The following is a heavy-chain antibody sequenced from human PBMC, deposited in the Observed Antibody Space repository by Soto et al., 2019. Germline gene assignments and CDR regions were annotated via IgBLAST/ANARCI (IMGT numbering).Heavy chain of an antibody. CDR1: GGSFSGYY. Sequence: PSETLSLTCAVYGGSFSGYYWTWIRQPPGTGLEWIGEINHSGSTNYNPSLKSRLTISVDTSKNQLSLELNSVTAADTAVYYCARSTIAPHLFMYPFDYWGQGTPVTASS. J-gene: IGHJ4*01. CDR3: ARSTIAPHLFMYPFDY. D-gene: IGHD6-6*01. V-gene: IGHV4-34*01. CDR2: INHSGST.